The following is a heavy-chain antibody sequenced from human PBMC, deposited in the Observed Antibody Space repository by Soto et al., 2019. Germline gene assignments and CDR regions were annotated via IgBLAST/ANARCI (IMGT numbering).Heavy chain of an antibody. D-gene: IGHD3-10*01. J-gene: IGHJ6*02. Sequence: PGGSLRLSCAASGFTFSDYYMSWIRQAPGKGLEWVSYISSSGSTIYYADSVKGRFTISRDNAKNSLYLQMNSPRAEDTAVYYCARVLPGRGVLVGYYYYGMDVWGQGTTVTVSS. V-gene: IGHV3-11*01. CDR3: ARVLPGRGVLVGYYYYGMDV. CDR1: GFTFSDYY. CDR2: ISSSGSTI.